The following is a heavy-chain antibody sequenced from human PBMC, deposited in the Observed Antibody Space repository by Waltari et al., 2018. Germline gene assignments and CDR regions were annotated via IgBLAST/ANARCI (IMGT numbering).Heavy chain of an antibody. D-gene: IGHD2-2*01. J-gene: IGHJ4*02. CDR1: GGTFSSYA. V-gene: IGHV1-69*14. CDR2: IIPIFGTA. Sequence: QVQLVQSGAEVTKPGSSVKVSCKASGGTFSSYAISWVRQAPGQGLEWMGGIIPIFGTANYAQKFQGRVTITADKSTSTAYMELSSLRSEDTAVYYCASGSYCSSTSCYRPLVYWGQGTLVTVSS. CDR3: ASGSYCSSTSCYRPLVY.